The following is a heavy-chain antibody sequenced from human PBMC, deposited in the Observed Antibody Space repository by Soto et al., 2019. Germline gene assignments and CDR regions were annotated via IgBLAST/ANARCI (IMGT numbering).Heavy chain of an antibody. J-gene: IGHJ4*02. CDR1: GFTFNNYG. D-gene: IGHD2-21*01. CDR2: ISGSDGST. CDR3: AKNSYVEGMGAFDY. V-gene: IGHV3-23*01. Sequence: EVPLLESGGGLVQPGGSLRLSCAASGFTFNNYGMSWVRQAPGKGLEWVSGISGSDGSTYYADSVKGRFTISRDNSKNTLYLQMNSLRAEDTAVFYCAKNSYVEGMGAFDYWGQGTLVIVSS.